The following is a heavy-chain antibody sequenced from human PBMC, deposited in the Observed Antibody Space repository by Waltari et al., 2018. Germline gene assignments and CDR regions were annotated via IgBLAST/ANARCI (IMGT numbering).Heavy chain of an antibody. CDR1: GDSISSRPYY. CDR2: RYYTGST. CDR3: ARATRLMTTFGGVTTFDP. Sequence: QMQLQESGPGLVKPSETLSLTCSVSGDSISSRPYYWAWIRQPPGKGLEWIVNRYYTGSTYYNPSLKSRVAMSVDTSKNQFSLTLNSVTATDVAVYFCARATRLMTTFGGVTTFDPWGQGALVTVSS. V-gene: IGHV4-39*01. J-gene: IGHJ5*02. D-gene: IGHD3-16*01.